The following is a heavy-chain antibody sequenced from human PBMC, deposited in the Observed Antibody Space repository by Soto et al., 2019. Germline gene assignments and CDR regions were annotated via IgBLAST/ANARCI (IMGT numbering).Heavy chain of an antibody. Sequence: EVQLLESGGGLVQPGGSLRLSCAAYGFTFRSYAMSWVRQAPGKGLEWVSGIRGSGGSTYYADSVKGRFTISRDKSKHTLYLQMNRLRAEDTAVYYCAKGAWELPYYFDYWGQGTLVTVSS. J-gene: IGHJ4*02. V-gene: IGHV3-23*01. CDR2: IRGSGGST. D-gene: IGHD1-7*01. CDR3: AKGAWELPYYFDY. CDR1: GFTFRSYA.